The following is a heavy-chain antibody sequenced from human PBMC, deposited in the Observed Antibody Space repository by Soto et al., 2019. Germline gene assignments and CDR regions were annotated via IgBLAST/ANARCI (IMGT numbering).Heavy chain of an antibody. CDR1: GFTFSSYG. D-gene: IGHD6-13*01. J-gene: IGHJ6*02. CDR2: IWYDGSNK. V-gene: IGHV3-33*01. CDR3: PRGQQQQPWYNYGMYV. Sequence: VGSLRLSFAASGFTFSSYGMHWVRQAPGTGLEWVAVIWYDGSNKYYADCVKVLFTISRNNSKNTLYLQKNSLRAGDTAVYYCPRGQQQQPWYNYGMYVWGQGTTVSVSS.